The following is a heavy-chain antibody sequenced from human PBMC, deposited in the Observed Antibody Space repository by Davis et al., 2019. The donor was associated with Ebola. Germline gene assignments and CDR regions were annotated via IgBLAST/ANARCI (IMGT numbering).Heavy chain of an antibody. Sequence: PGGSLRLSCAASGFTFSSYGMHWVRQAPGKGLEWVAVISYDGSNKYYADSVKGRFTISRDNSKNTLYLQMNSLRAEETAVYYCARDSFGELYYGMDVWGQGTTVTVSS. CDR2: ISYDGSNK. J-gene: IGHJ6*02. D-gene: IGHD3-10*01. CDR3: ARDSFGELYYGMDV. V-gene: IGHV3-30*03. CDR1: GFTFSSYG.